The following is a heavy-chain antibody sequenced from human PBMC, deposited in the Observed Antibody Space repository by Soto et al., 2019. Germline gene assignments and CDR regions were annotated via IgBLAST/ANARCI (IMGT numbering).Heavy chain of an antibody. Sequence: QVRLQESGPGLVKPSETLSLTCTVSGGSISSYYWSWIRQPPGKGLEWIGYIYHTGSTNYNPSLKRRVTISIDTSKNQFSLKLSSVTAADTAVYYCARQVGDYCDYWGQGTLATVSS. J-gene: IGHJ4*02. CDR1: GGSISSYY. V-gene: IGHV4-59*08. D-gene: IGHD3-16*01. CDR2: IYHTGST. CDR3: ARQVGDYCDY.